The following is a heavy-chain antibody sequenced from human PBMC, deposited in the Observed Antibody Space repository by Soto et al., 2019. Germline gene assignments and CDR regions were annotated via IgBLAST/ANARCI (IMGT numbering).Heavy chain of an antibody. CDR1: GGSISSSSYY. D-gene: IGHD3-10*01. CDR3: ARDYDGSGSYLWFDP. CDR2: IYYSGST. J-gene: IGHJ5*02. V-gene: IGHV4-39*07. Sequence: PSQNQSLTCTVAGGSISSSSYYWGWIRQHPKKGQERIGSIYYSGSTYYNTSLKSRVNISVDTSKNQYSMKLSSVTAADTAVYYCARDYDGSGSYLWFDPWGQGPLLTVSS.